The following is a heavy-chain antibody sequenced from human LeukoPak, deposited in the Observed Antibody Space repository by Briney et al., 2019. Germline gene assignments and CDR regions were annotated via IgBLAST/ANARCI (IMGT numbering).Heavy chain of an antibody. Sequence: SVRVSCKTSGYTFTNYDINWVRQAPGQGLEWMGGIIPIFGTANYAQKFQGRVTITADESTSTAYMELSSLRSEDTAVYYCASSHYYGSGSYSGSDWGQGTLVTISS. CDR1: GYTFTNYD. CDR3: ASSHYYGSGSYSGSD. V-gene: IGHV1-69*13. D-gene: IGHD3-10*01. CDR2: IIPIFGTA. J-gene: IGHJ4*02.